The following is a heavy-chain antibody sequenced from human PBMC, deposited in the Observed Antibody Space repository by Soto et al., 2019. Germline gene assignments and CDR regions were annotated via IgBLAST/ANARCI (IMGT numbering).Heavy chain of an antibody. CDR3: ARGITIFGVVPG. CDR1: GYTFTSYD. Sequence: QVQLVQSGAEVKKPGASVKVSCKASGYTFTSYDINWVRQATGQGLEWMGWMNPNSGNTGYAQKFQCIVTMTRNTSISTAYMELSRLRSEETAVYYCARGITIFGVVPGWGQGALVTVSS. CDR2: MNPNSGNT. V-gene: IGHV1-8*01. J-gene: IGHJ4*02. D-gene: IGHD3-3*01.